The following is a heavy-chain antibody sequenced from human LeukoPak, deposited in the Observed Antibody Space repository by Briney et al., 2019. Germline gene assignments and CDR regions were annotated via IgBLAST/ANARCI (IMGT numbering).Heavy chain of an antibody. Sequence: GGSLRLSCAASGFTFSSYAMHWVRQAPGKGLEWVAVISYDGSNKYYADSVKGRFTISRDNSKNTLYLQMNSLRAEDTAVYYCAKDGEPVPFDYWGQGTLVTVSS. CDR3: AKDGEPVPFDY. D-gene: IGHD1-14*01. J-gene: IGHJ4*02. CDR1: GFTFSSYA. CDR2: ISYDGSNK. V-gene: IGHV3-30*04.